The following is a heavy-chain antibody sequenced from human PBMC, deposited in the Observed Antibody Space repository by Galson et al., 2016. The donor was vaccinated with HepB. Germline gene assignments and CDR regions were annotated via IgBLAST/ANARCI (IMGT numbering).Heavy chain of an antibody. Sequence: QSGAEVKKPGESLKISCKGSGYSFSSHWIGWVRQMSGKGLEWMGLIYPGDSETRYSPSFQGQVTISVDKSIGTAHLQWSSLKASDTAIYYCARLSGFWSGSPPSHIDYWGQGTLVTVSS. V-gene: IGHV5-51*01. CDR1: GYSFSSHW. CDR2: IYPGDSET. D-gene: IGHD3-3*01. CDR3: ARLSGFWSGSPPSHIDY. J-gene: IGHJ4*02.